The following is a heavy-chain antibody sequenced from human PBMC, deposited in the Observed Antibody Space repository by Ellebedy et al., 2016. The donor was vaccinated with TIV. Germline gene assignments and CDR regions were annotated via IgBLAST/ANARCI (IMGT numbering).Heavy chain of an antibody. CDR2: INQDGSEK. J-gene: IGHJ4*02. CDR3: ARAVGGSSSL. D-gene: IGHD6-13*01. Sequence: GGSLRLSCAASGFTLSSYWTSWVRQAPGRGLEWVANINQDGSEKYYVDSVKGRFSISRDNAKNSLYLQMNSLRAEDTAVYYCARAVGGSSSLWGQGTLVTVSS. V-gene: IGHV3-7*03. CDR1: GFTLSSYW.